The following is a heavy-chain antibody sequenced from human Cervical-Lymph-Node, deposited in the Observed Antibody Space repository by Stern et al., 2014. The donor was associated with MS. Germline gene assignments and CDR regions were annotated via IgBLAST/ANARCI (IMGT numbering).Heavy chain of an antibody. D-gene: IGHD4-17*01. J-gene: IGHJ5*02. CDR2: LIPIIGLA. V-gene: IGHV1-69*09. CDR1: GGKFSSSFA. Sequence: VQLVESGAEVKKPGSSVNVSCQASGGKFSSSFAVSWVRQAPGQGLEWMGRLIPIIGLANYAQKFETRLTITADRSTSTVYMALSSLTSDDTALYYCARGIVTNRPASTLHNLFDPWGQGTLVTVSS. CDR3: ARGIVTNRPASTLHNLFDP.